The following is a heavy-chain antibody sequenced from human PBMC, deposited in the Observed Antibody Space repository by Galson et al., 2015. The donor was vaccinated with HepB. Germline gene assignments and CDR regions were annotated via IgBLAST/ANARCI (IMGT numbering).Heavy chain of an antibody. V-gene: IGHV1-69*13. Sequence: SVKVSCKASGGTFSPYTISWVRQAPGQGLEWMGGITPIFGTANYAQKFQGRVTITADESTSTAYMELSSLRSEDTAVYYCAREGMAAPSNPVDYWGQGTLVTVSS. CDR2: ITPIFGTA. J-gene: IGHJ4*02. CDR3: AREGMAAPSNPVDY. CDR1: GGTFSPYT. D-gene: IGHD6-13*01.